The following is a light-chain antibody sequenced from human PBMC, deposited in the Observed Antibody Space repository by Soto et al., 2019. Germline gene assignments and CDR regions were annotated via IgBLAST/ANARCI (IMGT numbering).Light chain of an antibody. CDR3: QQSYNSPPWT. V-gene: IGKV1-39*01. Sequence: DIQMTQSPSSLSASVGDRVTISCRASQTISTSLNWYQQKPGTAPRLLIHRAYSVKSGVPPRFSGSGSGRDFTLTISSLRPEDIATYFCQQSYNSPPWTCGQGTKVDIK. J-gene: IGKJ1*01. CDR2: RAY. CDR1: QTISTS.